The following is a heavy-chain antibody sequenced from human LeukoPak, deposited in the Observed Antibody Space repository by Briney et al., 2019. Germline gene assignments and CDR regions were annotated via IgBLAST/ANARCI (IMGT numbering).Heavy chain of an antibody. CDR2: IYYSGST. CDR3: ARPSGYFRQDAFDI. Sequence: SETLSLTRTVSGGSISSSSYFWGWIRQPPGKGLEWIGSIYYSGSTYYNPSLKSRVTISVDTSKNQFSLKLSSVTAADTAVYYCARPSGYFRQDAFDIWGQGTMVTVSS. J-gene: IGHJ3*02. D-gene: IGHD3-22*01. CDR1: GGSISSSSYF. V-gene: IGHV4-39*01.